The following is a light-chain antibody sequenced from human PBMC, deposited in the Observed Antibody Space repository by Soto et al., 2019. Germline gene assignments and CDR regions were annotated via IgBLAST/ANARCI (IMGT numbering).Light chain of an antibody. CDR1: QGINSY. CDR2: SAS. J-gene: IGKJ4*01. CDR3: QQLNSFPFT. V-gene: IGKV1-9*01. Sequence: DIQLTQSPSFLSTSVVEGVTITCRASQGINSYLAWYQQKPGKAPKLLIYSASTLQSGVPSRFSGSGSGTGFTLTISNLQPEDFATYYCQQLNSFPFTFGGGTKVDIK.